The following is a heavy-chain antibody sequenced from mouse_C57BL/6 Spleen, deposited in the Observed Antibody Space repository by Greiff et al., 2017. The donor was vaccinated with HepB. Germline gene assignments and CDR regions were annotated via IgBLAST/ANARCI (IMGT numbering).Heavy chain of an antibody. Sequence: EVQRGESGGGLVKPGGSLKLSCAASGFTFSDYGMHWVRQAPEKGLEWVAYISSGSSTIYYADTVKGRFTISRDNAKNTLFLQMTSLRSEDTARYYCARQGYSNYAMDYWGQGTSVTVSS. CDR3: ARQGYSNYAMDY. V-gene: IGHV5-17*01. J-gene: IGHJ4*01. CDR2: ISSGSSTI. D-gene: IGHD2-5*01. CDR1: GFTFSDYG.